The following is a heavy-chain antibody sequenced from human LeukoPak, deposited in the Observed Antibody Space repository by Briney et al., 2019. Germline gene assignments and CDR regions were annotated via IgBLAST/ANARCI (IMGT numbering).Heavy chain of an antibody. V-gene: IGHV1-3*01. CDR1: GYTFTNYA. J-gene: IGHJ6*04. Sequence: ASVKVSCKASGYTFTNYAIHWVRQAPGQRLEWMGWINAANSNTKYSEQFQGRVTITRDTSASTAYMEMSSLKSEDTAVYYCARAHQPLWFGDLRVYAMDVCGKGTTVTVSS. CDR2: INAANSNT. D-gene: IGHD3-10*01. CDR3: ARAHQPLWFGDLRVYAMDV.